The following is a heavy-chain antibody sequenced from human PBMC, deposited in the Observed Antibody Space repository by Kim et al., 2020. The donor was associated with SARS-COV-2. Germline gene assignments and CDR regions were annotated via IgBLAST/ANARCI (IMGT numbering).Heavy chain of an antibody. D-gene: IGHD3-22*01. CDR2: MNPNSGNT. CDR1: GYTFTSYD. J-gene: IGHJ6*02. V-gene: IGHV1-8*01. CDR3: ARGYYYDSSGREDGMDV. Sequence: ASVKVSCKASGYTFTSYDINWVRQATGQGLEWMGWMNPNSGNTGYAQKFQGRVTMTRNTSISTAYMELSSLRSEDTAVYYCARGYYYDSSGREDGMDVWGQGTTVTVSS.